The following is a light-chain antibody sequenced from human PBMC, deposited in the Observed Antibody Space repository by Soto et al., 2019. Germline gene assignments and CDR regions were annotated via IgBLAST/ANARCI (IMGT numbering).Light chain of an antibody. CDR1: SSDVGGYNY. CDR2: EVS. J-gene: IGLJ1*01. CDR3: SSYTSSSTLV. V-gene: IGLV2-14*01. Sequence: QSALTQPVSVSGSPGQSITISCTGTSSDVGGYNYVSWYQQHPGKAPKLMIYEVSNRPSGVSNRFSGSKSGNTASLTISGLQAEDEADYYCSSYTSSSTLVVGTGTKLTVL.